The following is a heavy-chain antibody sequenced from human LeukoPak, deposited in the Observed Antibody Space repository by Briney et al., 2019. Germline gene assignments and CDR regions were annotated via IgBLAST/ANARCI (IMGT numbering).Heavy chain of an antibody. CDR1: GXSFTNYW. CDR2: IDPSDYYS. Sequence: PRESLKISSQGSGXSFTNYWISWVRQMPGKGLEWMGTIDPSDYYSNYSPSFQGHVTISADKSISTAYLQCSSLKASDTAMYYCARAVGIAVAGTTYYGMDVWGQGTTVTVSS. D-gene: IGHD6-19*01. V-gene: IGHV5-10-1*01. CDR3: ARAVGIAVAGTTYYGMDV. J-gene: IGHJ6*02.